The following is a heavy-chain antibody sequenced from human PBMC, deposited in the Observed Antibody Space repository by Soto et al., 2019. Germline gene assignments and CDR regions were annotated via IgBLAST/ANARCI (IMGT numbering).Heavy chain of an antibody. CDR3: ARVSWREKYGMDV. Sequence: PGGAPRLSCAASGFTFSDSYISWIRQGPGKGLEWISYITFSGNTVYYADSLKGRFTISRDNAKNSLYLQMNRLRAEDTAVYYCARVSWREKYGMDVWGQGTTVTVSS. CDR1: GFTFSDSY. J-gene: IGHJ6*02. CDR2: ITFSGNTV. V-gene: IGHV3-11*01.